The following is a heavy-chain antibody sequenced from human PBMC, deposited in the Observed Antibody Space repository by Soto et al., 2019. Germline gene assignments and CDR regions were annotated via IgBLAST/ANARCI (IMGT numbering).Heavy chain of an antibody. CDR3: ARRIPFGYGMDV. D-gene: IGHD2-21*01. CDR2: ITSNGNYT. J-gene: IGHJ6*02. Sequence: EVQVVESGGGLVQPGGSVRLSCAASGFTFSSYAMHWVRQAPGKGLEYVSVITSNGNYTDYASSVKGRFTISRDNSKNTLYLQMGSLRAEDMAVYYCARRIPFGYGMDVWGQGTTVTVSS. V-gene: IGHV3-64*01. CDR1: GFTFSSYA.